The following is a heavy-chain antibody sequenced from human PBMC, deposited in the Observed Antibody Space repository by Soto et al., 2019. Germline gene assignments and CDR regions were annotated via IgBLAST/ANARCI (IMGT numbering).Heavy chain of an antibody. CDR2: ISYDGSNK. V-gene: IGHV3-30*18. CDR3: AKDGSGSYYVENPPDY. J-gene: IGHJ4*02. D-gene: IGHD3-10*01. CDR1: GFTFSSYG. Sequence: GGSLRLSCAASGFTFSSYGMHWVRQAPGKGLEWVAVISYDGSNKYYADSVKGRFTISRDNSKNTLYLQMNSLRAEDTAVYYCAKDGSGSYYVENPPDYWGQGTLVTVSS.